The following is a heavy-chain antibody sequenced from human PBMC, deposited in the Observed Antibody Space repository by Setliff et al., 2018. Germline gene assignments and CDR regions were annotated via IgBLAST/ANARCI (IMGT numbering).Heavy chain of an antibody. V-gene: IGHV4-31*03. CDR2: IYYTGKT. CDR1: GDSLSGDNYF. D-gene: IGHD3-10*01. J-gene: IGHJ5*02. CDR3: ARTSTYVLGSGSYWDRWFDP. Sequence: TLSLTCTVSGDSLSGDNYFWSWIRHLPGKGLQWLGHIYYTGKTYYNPSLKSRLEMSVDTSKREFALRLSSVTEADTAVYYCARTSTYVLGSGSYWDRWFDPWSQGTLVT.